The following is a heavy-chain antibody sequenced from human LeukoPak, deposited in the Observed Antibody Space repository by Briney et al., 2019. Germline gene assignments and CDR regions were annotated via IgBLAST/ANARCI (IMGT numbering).Heavy chain of an antibody. D-gene: IGHD1-14*01. CDR2: IKQDGSEK. J-gene: IGHJ3*02. CDR3: ARGTRDDRNPDAFDI. Sequence: GGSLRLSCAASGFTFSSYWMSWVRQAPGKGLEWVANIKQDGSEKYYVDSVKGRFTISRDNAKNSLYLQMNSLRAEDTAVYYCARGTRDDRNPDAFDIWGQGTKVTVSS. CDR1: GFTFSSYW. V-gene: IGHV3-7*01.